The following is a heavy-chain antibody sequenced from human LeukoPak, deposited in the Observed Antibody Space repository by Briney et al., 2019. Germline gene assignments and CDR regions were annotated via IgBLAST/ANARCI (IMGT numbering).Heavy chain of an antibody. CDR1: GFTFDDYA. Sequence: GRSLRLSYAASGFTFDDYAMHWVRQAPGKGLEWVSGISWNSGSIGYADSVKGRFTISRDNAKNSLYLQMNSLRAEDMALYYCAKDLCAVTTGCAFDIWGQGTMVTVSS. V-gene: IGHV3-9*03. J-gene: IGHJ3*02. D-gene: IGHD4-17*01. CDR2: ISWNSGSI. CDR3: AKDLCAVTTGCAFDI.